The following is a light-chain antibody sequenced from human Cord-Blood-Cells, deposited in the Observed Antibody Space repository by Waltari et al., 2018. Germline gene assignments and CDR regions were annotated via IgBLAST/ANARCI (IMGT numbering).Light chain of an antibody. CDR1: KIVLYSSNNKNY. V-gene: IGKV4-1*01. CDR2: WAS. Sequence: DIVMTQSPDSLAVSLGARATINCHSSKIVLYSSNNKNYLAWYQQKPGQPPKLLIYWASTRESGVPDRFSGSGSGTDFTLTISSLQAEDVAVYYCQQYYSTPWTFGQGTKVEIK. CDR3: QQYYSTPWT. J-gene: IGKJ1*01.